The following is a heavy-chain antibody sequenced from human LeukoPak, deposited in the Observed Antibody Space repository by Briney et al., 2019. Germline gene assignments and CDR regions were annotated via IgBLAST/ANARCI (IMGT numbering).Heavy chain of an antibody. V-gene: IGHV4-59*08. CDR2: THYSGST. J-gene: IGHJ6*02. D-gene: IGHD3-10*01. CDR3: ARRKTVTKNRYYYGSGSTYYYYYGMDV. CDR1: DGSISSYY. Sequence: PSETLSLTCTVSDGSISSYYWSWIRQPPGKGLEWIGYTHYSGSTYYNPSLKSRVTISVDTSKNQFSLRLNSVTAADTAVYYCARRKTVTKNRYYYGSGSTYYYYYGMDVWGQGTTVTVSS.